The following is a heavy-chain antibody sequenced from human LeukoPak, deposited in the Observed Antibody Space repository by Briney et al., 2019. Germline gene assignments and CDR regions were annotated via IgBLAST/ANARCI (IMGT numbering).Heavy chain of an antibody. CDR1: GFTFSSYG. CDR2: IRYDGSNK. V-gene: IGHV3-30*02. D-gene: IGHD3-9*01. CDR3: AKDQNVLRYFDWLSL. J-gene: IGHJ4*02. Sequence: GGSLRLSCAASGFTFSSYGMHWVRQAPGKGLEWVAFIRYDGSNKYYADSVKGRFTISRDNSKNTLYLQMNSLRAEDTAVYYCAKDQNVLRYFDWLSLWGQGTLVTVSS.